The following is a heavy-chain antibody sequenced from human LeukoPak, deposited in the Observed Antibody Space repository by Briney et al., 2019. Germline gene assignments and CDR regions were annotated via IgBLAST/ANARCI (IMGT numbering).Heavy chain of an antibody. CDR3: ARGGGVTMVRGADY. J-gene: IGHJ4*02. CDR2: IYYSGST. V-gene: IGHV4-59*12. Sequence: DPSETLSLTCTVSGGSISSYYWSWIRQPPGRGLEWIGYIYYSGSTNYNPSLKSRVTISVDTSKNQFSLKLSSVTAADTAVYYCARGGGVTMVRGADYWGQGTLVTVSS. CDR1: GGSISSYY. D-gene: IGHD3-10*01.